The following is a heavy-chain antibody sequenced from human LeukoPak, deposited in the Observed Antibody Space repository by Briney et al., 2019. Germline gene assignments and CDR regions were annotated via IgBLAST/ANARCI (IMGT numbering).Heavy chain of an antibody. CDR2: IYYDGST. J-gene: IGHJ4*02. CDR1: GGSISTYY. D-gene: IGHD3-22*01. V-gene: IGHV4-59*01. CDR3: ARAIYYDASGYYFTYYFDY. Sequence: RASETLSLTCTVSGGSISTYYWSWIRQPPGKGLEYIGYIYYDGSTNYNPSLKSRVTISVDTSKNQFSLRLTSVTAADTAVYYCARAIYYDASGYYFTYYFDYWGQGTLVTVSS.